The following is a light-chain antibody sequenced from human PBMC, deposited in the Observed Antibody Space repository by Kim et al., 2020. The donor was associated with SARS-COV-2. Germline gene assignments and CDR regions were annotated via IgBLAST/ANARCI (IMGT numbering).Light chain of an antibody. J-gene: IGLJ1*01. Sequence: QSALTQPPSASGSPGQSVTISCTGSSSDVGGYNYVSWYQQHPGKAPKLMIYEVSKRPSGVPDRFSGSKSGNMASLTVSGLQAEDEGDYYCSSYAGSNIPYVFGTGTKVTVL. CDR1: SSDVGGYNY. CDR3: SSYAGSNIPYV. V-gene: IGLV2-8*01. CDR2: EVS.